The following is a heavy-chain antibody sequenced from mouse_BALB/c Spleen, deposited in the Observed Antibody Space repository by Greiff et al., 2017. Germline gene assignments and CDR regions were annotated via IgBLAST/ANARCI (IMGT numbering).Heavy chain of an antibody. V-gene: IGHV5-17*02. J-gene: IGHJ3*01. CDR3: AREGDYRPAWFAY. Sequence: EVQRVESGGGLVQPGGSRKLSCAASGFTFSSFGMHWVRQAPEKGLEWVAYISSGSSTIYYADTVKGRFTISRDNPKNTLFLQMTSLRSEDTAMYYCAREGDYRPAWFAYWGQGTLVTVSA. CDR2: ISSGSSTI. CDR1: GFTFSSFG. D-gene: IGHD2-14*01.